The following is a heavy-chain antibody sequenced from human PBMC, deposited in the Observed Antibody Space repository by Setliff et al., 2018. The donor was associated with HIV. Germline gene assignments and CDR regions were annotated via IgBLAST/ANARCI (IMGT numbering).Heavy chain of an antibody. CDR3: ARQLSNSLDF. CDR2: INPSGGST. Sequence: ASVKVSCKASGYTFTDYFMHWVRQAPGQGLEWMGVINPSGGSTNYAQKFQGRVTMTRDRSINTAYMELSGLRSDDTAVYYCARQLSNSLDFWGQGALVTVSS. V-gene: IGHV1-46*01. J-gene: IGHJ4*02. D-gene: IGHD7-27*01. CDR1: GYTFTDYF.